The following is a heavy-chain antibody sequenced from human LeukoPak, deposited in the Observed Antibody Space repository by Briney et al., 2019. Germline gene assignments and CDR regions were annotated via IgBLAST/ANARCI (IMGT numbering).Heavy chain of an antibody. CDR3: ARVSPGVGYCSSNSCYWFDP. V-gene: IGHV1-18*04. Sequence: ASVKVSCKASGYTFTSYGISWVRQAPGQGLEWLGWIRAYNGNTNYAQKLQGRVTMTTDTSTSTAYMELRSLRPDDTAVYYCARVSPGVGYCSSNSCYWFDPWGQGTLVTVSS. CDR2: IRAYNGNT. D-gene: IGHD2-2*01. J-gene: IGHJ5*01. CDR1: GYTFTSYG.